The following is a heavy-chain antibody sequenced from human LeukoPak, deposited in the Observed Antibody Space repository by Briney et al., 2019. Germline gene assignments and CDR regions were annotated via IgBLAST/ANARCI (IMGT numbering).Heavy chain of an antibody. CDR1: GGSISSYY. D-gene: IGHD2-15*01. V-gene: IGHV4-59*08. Sequence: PSETLSLTCTVSGGSISSYYWSWIRQPPGKGLEWIGYIHYSGSTNYNPSLKSRVTISVDASKNQFSLKLSSVTAADTAVYYCARHSIVGYYYYYYGMDVWGQGTTVTVSS. CDR3: ARHSIVGYYYYYYGMDV. J-gene: IGHJ6*02. CDR2: IHYSGST.